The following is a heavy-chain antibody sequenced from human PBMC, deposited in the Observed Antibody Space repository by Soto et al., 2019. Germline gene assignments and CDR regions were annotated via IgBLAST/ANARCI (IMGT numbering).Heavy chain of an antibody. Sequence: GGSLRLSCAASGFTCSSYDMSWVRQAPGKGLEWVSTILVRGSTHYPDSVKGRFTISRDNSKNTVFLQMNSLTAGDTAMYYCAKATATGGGAFDICGQGTMVTVSS. J-gene: IGHJ3*02. CDR3: AKATATGGGAFDI. D-gene: IGHD2-8*02. CDR1: GFTCSSYD. CDR2: ILVRGST. V-gene: IGHV3-23*01.